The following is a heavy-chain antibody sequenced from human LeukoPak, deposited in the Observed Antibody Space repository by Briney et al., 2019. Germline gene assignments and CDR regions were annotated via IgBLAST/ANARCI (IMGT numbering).Heavy chain of an antibody. CDR3: ARVSPPLTFWSGYYSAFDI. CDR2: INPNSGNT. J-gene: IGHJ3*02. D-gene: IGHD3-3*01. Sequence: ASVKVSCKASGYTFTGYYMHWVRQAPGQGREWMGWINPNSGNTNYAQKLRGRVTMSTDTSTSTAYMELRSLRSDDTAVYYCARVSPPLTFWSGYYSAFDIWGQGTMVTVSS. CDR1: GYTFTGYY. V-gene: IGHV1-18*04.